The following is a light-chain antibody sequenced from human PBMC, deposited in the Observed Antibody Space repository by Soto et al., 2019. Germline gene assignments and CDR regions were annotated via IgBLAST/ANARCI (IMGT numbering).Light chain of an antibody. Sequence: EIVLTQSPGALSLSPGERATLSCRASQSISSSYLAWYQQKPGQAPRLLIYGASSRATGIPDRFSGSGSGTDFTLTISGLEHEDFAVYYWQQYGTSLLTFGGGTKVEMK. V-gene: IGKV3-20*01. CDR2: GAS. J-gene: IGKJ4*01. CDR3: QQYGTSLLT. CDR1: QSISSSY.